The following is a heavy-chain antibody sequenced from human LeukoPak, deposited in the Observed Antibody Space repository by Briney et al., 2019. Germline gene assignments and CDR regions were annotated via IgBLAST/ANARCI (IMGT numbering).Heavy chain of an antibody. CDR1: GFTFSSCA. D-gene: IGHD6-13*01. CDR2: MRSDGNNK. CDR3: AKDIPSSSWYLGF. J-gene: IGHJ4*02. V-gene: IGHV3-30*02. Sequence: GGSLRLSCAASGFTFSSCARHWVRQAPGKGLEWVALMRSDGNNKYYADSVKGRFTISRDNSKNTLYLQMNSLRAEDTAVYYCAKDIPSSSWYLGFWGQGILVTVSS.